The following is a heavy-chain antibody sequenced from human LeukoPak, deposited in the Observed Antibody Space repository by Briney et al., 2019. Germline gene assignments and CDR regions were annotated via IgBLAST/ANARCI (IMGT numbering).Heavy chain of an antibody. CDR3: AREGDGSNSGFAY. J-gene: IGHJ4*02. CDR2: ISSTSVI. Sequence: GGSLRLSCAVSGFTFSCYNMYWVRQAPGKGLEWIAYISSTSVIYYSDSVKGRFTISRDNAKNSLYLQMNSLRVDDTAVYYCAREGDGSNSGFAYWGQGTLVTVSS. D-gene: IGHD4-23*01. CDR1: GFTFSCYN. V-gene: IGHV3-48*01.